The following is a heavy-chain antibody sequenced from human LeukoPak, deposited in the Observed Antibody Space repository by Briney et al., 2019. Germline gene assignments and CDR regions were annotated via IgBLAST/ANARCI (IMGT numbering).Heavy chain of an antibody. Sequence: GGSLRLSCAASGFTFSNYAMSWVRQAPGKGLEWVSTISGSGGAGTYYADSVKGRFTVSRDNSRNTLYLPMNSLRAEDTAVYYCVKDRGGSPFYGMDVWGQGTTVTVSS. D-gene: IGHD1-26*01. CDR1: GFTFSNYA. V-gene: IGHV3-23*01. CDR2: ISGSGGAGT. CDR3: VKDRGGSPFYGMDV. J-gene: IGHJ6*02.